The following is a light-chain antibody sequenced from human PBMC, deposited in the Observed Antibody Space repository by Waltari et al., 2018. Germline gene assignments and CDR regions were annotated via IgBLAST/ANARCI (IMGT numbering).Light chain of an antibody. V-gene: IGLV2-14*03. J-gene: IGLJ2*01. CDR2: DVS. CDR1: SRDIGGYHY. CDR3: SSYIDSSTLEL. Sequence: QSALTQPASVSGSPGQSITISCTGTSRDIGGYHYVPWYQQVPGKAPKLIIYDVSNRPSGVSSRFSGSKSGNTASLTISGLQAEDEANYYCSSYIDSSTLELFGGGTSLTVL.